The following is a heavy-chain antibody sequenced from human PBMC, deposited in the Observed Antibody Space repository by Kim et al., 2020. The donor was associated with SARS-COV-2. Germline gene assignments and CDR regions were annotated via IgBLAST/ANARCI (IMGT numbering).Heavy chain of an antibody. V-gene: IGHV3-30-3*01. D-gene: IGHD2-2*01. Sequence: GGSLRLSCAASGFTFSSYAMHWVRQAPGKGLEWVAVISYDGSNKYYADSVKGRFTISRDNSKNTLYLQMNSLRAEDTAVYYCAREMRSCSSTSCFSGVWFDPWGQGTLVTVSS. J-gene: IGHJ5*02. CDR1: GFTFSSYA. CDR2: ISYDGSNK. CDR3: AREMRSCSSTSCFSGVWFDP.